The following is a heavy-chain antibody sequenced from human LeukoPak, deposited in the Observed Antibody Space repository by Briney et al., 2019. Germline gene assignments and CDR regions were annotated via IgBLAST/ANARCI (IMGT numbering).Heavy chain of an antibody. D-gene: IGHD6-6*01. CDR2: IYYSGST. CDR3: LAYSSSSFDY. V-gene: IGHV4-39*07. CDR1: GGSISSSSYY. Sequence: SETLSLTCTVSGGSISSSSYYWGWIRQPPGKGLEWIGSIYYSGSTYYNPSLKSRVTISVDTSKNQFSLKLSSVTAADTAVYYCLAYSSSSFDYWGQGTLVTVSS. J-gene: IGHJ4*02.